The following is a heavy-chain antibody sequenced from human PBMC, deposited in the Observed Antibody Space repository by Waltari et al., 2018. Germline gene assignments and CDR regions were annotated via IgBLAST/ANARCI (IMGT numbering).Heavy chain of an antibody. V-gene: IGHV3-7*01. J-gene: IGHJ4*02. Sequence: EGQLVESGGGLAQRGGSLRLSGAAWGLSLSNYWMTWVRQASGKGPEWVANIKQDGSEKYYMDSVKGRFTISRDNAKNSLYLQMNNLRVEDTAVYYCTRGGRDSSWYWRDWGQGTLVTVSS. CDR1: GLSLSNYW. CDR3: TRGGRDSSWYWRD. CDR2: IKQDGSEK. D-gene: IGHD6-13*01.